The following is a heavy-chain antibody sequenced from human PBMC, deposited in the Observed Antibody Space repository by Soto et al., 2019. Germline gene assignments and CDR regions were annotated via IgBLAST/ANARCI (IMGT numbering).Heavy chain of an antibody. CDR3: ATGPLYDSSGYPPGFDY. D-gene: IGHD3-22*01. V-gene: IGHV1-24*01. J-gene: IGHJ4*02. Sequence: ASVKVSCKVSGYTLTELSMHWVRQAPGKGLEWMGGFDPEDGETIYAQKFQGRVTMTEDTSTDTAYMELSSLRSEDTAVYYCATGPLYDSSGYPPGFDYWGQGTLVTVSS. CDR2: FDPEDGET. CDR1: GYTLTELS.